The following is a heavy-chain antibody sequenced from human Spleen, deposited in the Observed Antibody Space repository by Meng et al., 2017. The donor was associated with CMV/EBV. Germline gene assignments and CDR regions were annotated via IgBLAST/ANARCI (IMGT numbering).Heavy chain of an antibody. Sequence: GSLRLSCAASGFTFSDYWMSWVRQAPGEGLEWVGYIYYSGSTDYNPSLKSRLTMSLDTSKNQFSLKLSSVTAADTALYYCARSIAYSYSYYGMDVWGQGTTVTVSS. D-gene: IGHD3-10*01. V-gene: IGHV4-59*01. CDR3: ARSIAYSYSYYGMDV. J-gene: IGHJ6*02. CDR2: IYYSGST. CDR1: GFTFSDYW.